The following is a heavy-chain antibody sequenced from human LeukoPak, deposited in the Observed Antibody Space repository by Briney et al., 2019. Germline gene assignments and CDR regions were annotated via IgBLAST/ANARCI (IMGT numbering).Heavy chain of an antibody. CDR2: IYHTGRT. D-gene: IGHD4-23*01. CDR3: ARGYGDNSGAFDI. V-gene: IGHV4-30-2*01. CDR1: GGSNIVAAYS. Sequence: SETLSLTCAVSGGSNIVAAYSWSWIRQPPGKGLEWIGYIYHTGRTYSNPSLKSRVTISVDRSKNQFSLNLSSVTAADTAVYYCARGYGDNSGAFDIWGQGTMVTVSS. J-gene: IGHJ3*02.